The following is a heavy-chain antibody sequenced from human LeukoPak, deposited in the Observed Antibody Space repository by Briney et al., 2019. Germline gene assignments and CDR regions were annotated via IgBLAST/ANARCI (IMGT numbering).Heavy chain of an antibody. CDR2: MNTDSSHM. CDR1: GFTFKIYS. Sequence: GGSLRLSCAASGFTFKIYSMNWVRQAPGKGLEWVSSMNTDSSHMYYADSVKGRFTVSRDNAKNSLYLQMNTLRAEDTAVYFCARDDTSARFFYSWGQGTLGTVSS. J-gene: IGHJ4*02. CDR3: ARDDTSARFFYS. D-gene: IGHD3-10*01. V-gene: IGHV3-21*06.